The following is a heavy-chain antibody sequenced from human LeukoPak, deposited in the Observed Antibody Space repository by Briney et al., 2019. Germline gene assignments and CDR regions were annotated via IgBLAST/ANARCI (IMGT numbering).Heavy chain of an antibody. CDR2: ISAYNGNT. D-gene: IGHD3-10*01. CDR1: GYSFTSYW. CDR3: AREKVEWYYGSGSYYPY. Sequence: GESLKISCKGSGYSFTSYWIGWVRQAPGQGLEWMGWISAYNGNTNYAQKLQGRVTMTTDTSTSTAYMELRSLRSDDTAVYYCAREKVEWYYGSGSYYPYWGQGTLVTVSS. J-gene: IGHJ4*02. V-gene: IGHV1-18*01.